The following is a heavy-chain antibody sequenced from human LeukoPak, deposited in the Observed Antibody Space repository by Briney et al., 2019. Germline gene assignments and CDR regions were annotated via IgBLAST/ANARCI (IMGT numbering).Heavy chain of an antibody. CDR3: ARDLYSSGWGYFDY. Sequence: SETLSLTCTISGYSISSGYYWGWIRQPPGKGLEWIGSIYHSGSTYYNPSLKSRVPISLDTSENQFSLKLSSVTAADTAVYYCARDLYSSGWGYFDYWGQGTLVTVSS. J-gene: IGHJ4*02. CDR1: GYSISSGYY. CDR2: IYHSGST. D-gene: IGHD6-19*01. V-gene: IGHV4-38-2*02.